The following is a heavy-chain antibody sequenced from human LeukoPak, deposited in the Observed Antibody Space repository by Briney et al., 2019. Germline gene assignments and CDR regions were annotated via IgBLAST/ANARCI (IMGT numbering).Heavy chain of an antibody. CDR3: ARGGDYYDSSGYHFDY. J-gene: IGHJ4*02. V-gene: IGHV1-46*01. D-gene: IGHD3-22*01. Sequence: ASVTVSFTASGYTFTSYYMHWVRQAPGQGVEWMGVINPSGGSTSYAQKFQGRVPMTRDMSTSTVYMELSSLRSEDTAVYYCARGGDYYDSSGYHFDYWGQGTLVTVSS. CDR1: GYTFTSYY. CDR2: INPSGGST.